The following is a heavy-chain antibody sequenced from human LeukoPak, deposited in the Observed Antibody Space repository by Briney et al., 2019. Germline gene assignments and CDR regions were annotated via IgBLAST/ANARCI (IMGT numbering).Heavy chain of an antibody. CDR2: IYSGGST. V-gene: IGHV3-53*01. Sequence: GGSLRLSCAASGFTVSSNYMSWVRQAPGKGLEWVSVIYSGGSTYYADSVKGRFTISRDNSKNTLYLQMNSLRAEDTAVYYCAREAGGSGSYGAVDYWGQGTLVTVSS. CDR1: GFTVSSNY. J-gene: IGHJ4*02. D-gene: IGHD3-10*01. CDR3: AREAGGSGSYGAVDY.